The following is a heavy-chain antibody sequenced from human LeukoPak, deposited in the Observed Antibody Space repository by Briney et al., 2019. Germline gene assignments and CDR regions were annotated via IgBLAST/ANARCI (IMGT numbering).Heavy chain of an antibody. J-gene: IGHJ4*02. CDR1: GDSVSSPTYF. V-gene: IGHV4-39*01. D-gene: IGHD3-9*01. Sequence: SETLSLTCTVSGDSVSSPTYFWGWIRHPPGKGLEWIGSIFYGTSYYNPSLKSRVTISVDTSTNQFSLKLDSVTAADTAVYYCARISLLRYFDCPPCLYYFDYWGQGTLVTVSS. CDR2: IFYGTS. CDR3: ARISLLRYFDCPPCLYYFDY.